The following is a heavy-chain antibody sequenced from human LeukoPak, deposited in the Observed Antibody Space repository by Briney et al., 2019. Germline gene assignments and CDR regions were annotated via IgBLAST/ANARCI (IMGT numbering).Heavy chain of an antibody. CDR1: GGSITSFH. CDR3: SRGTNRGAGNFDS. CDR2: ISYSENT. D-gene: IGHD1-1*01. J-gene: IGHJ4*02. V-gene: IGHV4-59*01. Sequence: SETLSLTCTVSGGSITSFHWSWLRQPPGKGLEWVGYISYSENTNSNPSLKSRVTMSLDTSKNQFSLNLSSVTAADTAVYYCSRGTNRGAGNFDSWGQGALVTVSS.